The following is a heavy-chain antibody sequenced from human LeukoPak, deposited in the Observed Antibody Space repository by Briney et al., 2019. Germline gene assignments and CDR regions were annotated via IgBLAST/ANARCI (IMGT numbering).Heavy chain of an antibody. V-gene: IGHV1-69*05. CDR3: ARDSCGGDCCLDY. CDR1: GGTFSSYA. J-gene: IGHJ4*02. D-gene: IGHD2-21*02. Sequence: SVKVSCKASGGTFSSYAISWVRQAPGQGLEWMGGIIPIFGTANYAQEFQGRVTITTDESTSTAYMELSSLRSEDTAVYYCARDSCGGDCCLDYWGQGTLVTVSS. CDR2: IIPIFGTA.